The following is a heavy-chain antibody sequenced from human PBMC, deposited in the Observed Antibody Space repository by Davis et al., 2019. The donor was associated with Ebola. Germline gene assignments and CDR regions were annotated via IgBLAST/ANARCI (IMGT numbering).Heavy chain of an antibody. J-gene: IGHJ5*02. V-gene: IGHV1-18*04. D-gene: IGHD6-13*01. CDR1: GYTFTSYG. CDR2: ISAYNGNT. Sequence: SVKVSCKASGYTFTSYGISWVRQAPGQGLEWMGWISAYNGNTNYAQKLQGRVTMTTDTSTSTAYMELRSLRSDDTAVYYCAIAAAGTVRFDPWGRGTLVTVSS. CDR3: AIAAAGTVRFDP.